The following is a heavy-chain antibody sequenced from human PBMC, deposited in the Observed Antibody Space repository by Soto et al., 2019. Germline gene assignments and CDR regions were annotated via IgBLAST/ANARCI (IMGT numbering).Heavy chain of an antibody. Sequence: LILSCAASGFTFSSYAMSWVRQAPGKELEWVSAISGSGGSTYYADSVKGRFTISRDNSKNTLYLQMNSLRAEDTAVYYCAKFYYDSSGYPDYWGQGTLVTVPQ. D-gene: IGHD3-22*01. CDR1: GFTFSSYA. CDR2: ISGSGGST. J-gene: IGHJ4*02. CDR3: AKFYYDSSGYPDY. V-gene: IGHV3-23*01.